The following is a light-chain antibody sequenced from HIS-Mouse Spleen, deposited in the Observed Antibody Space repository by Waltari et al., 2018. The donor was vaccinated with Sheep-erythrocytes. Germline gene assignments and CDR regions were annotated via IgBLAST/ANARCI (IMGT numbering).Light chain of an antibody. CDR3: QQRSNWPQPWT. Sequence: EIVLTQFPATLSLSPGERATLSCRASQSVSSYLAWYQQKPGQAPRLLIYDASNRATGIPARFSGSGSGTDFTLTISSLEPEDFAVYYCQQRSNWPQPWTFGQGTKVEIK. V-gene: IGKV3-11*01. CDR1: QSVSSY. CDR2: DAS. J-gene: IGKJ1*01.